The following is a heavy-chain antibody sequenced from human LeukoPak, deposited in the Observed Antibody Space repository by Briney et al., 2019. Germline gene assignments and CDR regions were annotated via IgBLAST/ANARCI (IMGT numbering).Heavy chain of an antibody. Sequence: PSETLSLTCTVSGGSISSYYWSWIRQPPGKGLEWIGYIYYSGSTNYNPSLKSRVTISVDTSKNQFSLKLSSVTAADTAVYYCARNGDRCLDYWGRGTLVTVSS. V-gene: IGHV4-59*08. CDR2: IYYSGST. CDR1: GGSISSYY. D-gene: IGHD7-27*01. CDR3: ARNGDRCLDY. J-gene: IGHJ4*02.